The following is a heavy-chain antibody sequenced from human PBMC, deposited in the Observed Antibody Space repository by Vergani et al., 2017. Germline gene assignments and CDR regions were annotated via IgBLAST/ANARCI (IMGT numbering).Heavy chain of an antibody. J-gene: IGHJ3*02. Sequence: QVQLVQSGAEVKKPGSSVKVSCKASGGTFSSYAISWVRQAPGQGLEWMGGIIPIFGTANYAQKFQGRVTITADESTSTAYMELSSLRSEDTAVYYCARLPYYCDFWSGYRADAFDIWGQGTMVTVSS. CDR1: GGTFSSYA. D-gene: IGHD3-3*01. CDR2: IIPIFGTA. CDR3: ARLPYYCDFWSGYRADAFDI. V-gene: IGHV1-69*01.